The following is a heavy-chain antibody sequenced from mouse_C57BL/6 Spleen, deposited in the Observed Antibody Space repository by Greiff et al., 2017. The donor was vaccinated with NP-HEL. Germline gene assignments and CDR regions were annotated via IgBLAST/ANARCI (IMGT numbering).Heavy chain of an antibody. V-gene: IGHV1-76*01. D-gene: IGHD2-4*01. CDR1: GYTFTDYY. CDR3: ALGDYDWFAY. CDR2: IYPGSGNT. Sequence: VQLVESGAELVRPGASVKLSCKASGYTFTDYYINWVKQRPGQGLEWIARIYPGSGNTYYNEKFKGKATLTAEKSSSTAYMQLSSLTSEDSAVYFCALGDYDWFAYWGQGTLVTVSA. J-gene: IGHJ3*01.